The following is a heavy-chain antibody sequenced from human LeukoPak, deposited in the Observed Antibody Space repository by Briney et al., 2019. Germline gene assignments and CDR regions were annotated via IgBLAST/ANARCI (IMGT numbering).Heavy chain of an antibody. D-gene: IGHD2-2*01. V-gene: IGHV1-46*01. Sequence: ASVKVSCKASGYTFTRYYFHWARQAPGQGLEWMGIINPSGGTTTYAQEFQGRVTMTRDTSTSTVYMELSSLRSDDTAVYYCARAGEPAARSHPYYLDYWGQGTLVTVSS. CDR3: ARAGEPAARSHPYYLDY. CDR2: INPSGGTT. CDR1: GYTFTRYY. J-gene: IGHJ4*02.